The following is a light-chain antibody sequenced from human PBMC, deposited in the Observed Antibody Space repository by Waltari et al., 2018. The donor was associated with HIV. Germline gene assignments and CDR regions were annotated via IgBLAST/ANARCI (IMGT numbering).Light chain of an antibody. Sequence: QSALPQPASVSGSPGQSITIPCTGTSSNVGSDALVSCYQQQPGEAPKLIIYEVTKRPSGVSNRFSGSKSGNTASLTISGLQAEDEADYYCCSCPRSGIRYVFGTGTKVTVL. CDR3: CSCPRSGIRYV. CDR2: EVT. J-gene: IGLJ1*01. V-gene: IGLV2-23*02. CDR1: SSNVGSDAL.